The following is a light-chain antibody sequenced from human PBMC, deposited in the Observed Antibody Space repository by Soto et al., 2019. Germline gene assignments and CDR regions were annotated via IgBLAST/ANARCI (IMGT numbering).Light chain of an antibody. J-gene: IGKJ1*01. Sequence: DIQMTQSPSSLSASVGDRVTITCRASQSVSKYLNWYQQNPGKAPKPLIYGAISLHSGVPSRFSGSGSGTYFTLTISNLQPEDFASYYCQQSYSTPGTFGQGTKVEIK. V-gene: IGKV1-39*01. CDR2: GAI. CDR3: QQSYSTPGT. CDR1: QSVSKY.